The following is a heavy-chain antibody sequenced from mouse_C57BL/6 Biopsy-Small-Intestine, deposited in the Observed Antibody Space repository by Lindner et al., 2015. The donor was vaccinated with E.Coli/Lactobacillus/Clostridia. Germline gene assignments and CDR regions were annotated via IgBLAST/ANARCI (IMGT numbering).Heavy chain of an antibody. CDR2: ILPGSDDT. V-gene: IGHV1-9*01. J-gene: IGHJ2*01. CDR1: GYTFTGYW. Sequence: VQLQESGPELMKPGASVKLSCKATGYTFTGYWIDWVKQRPGHGLGWIGEILPGSDDTNFNEKFKGKASFTAVTSSNTAYMQLSSLTTEDSAIYFCVRRPFDYWGQGTTLTVSS. CDR3: VRRPFDY.